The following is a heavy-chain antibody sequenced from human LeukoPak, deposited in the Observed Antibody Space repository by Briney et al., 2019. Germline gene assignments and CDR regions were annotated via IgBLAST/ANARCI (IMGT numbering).Heavy chain of an antibody. CDR3: TDLTH. V-gene: IGHV3-73*01. CDR1: GFPFSGSA. J-gene: IGHJ4*02. CDR2: IRSKANSYAT. Sequence: PGGSLNLSFAASGFPFSGSAMHWVRQASGKGLEWVGRIRSKANSYATAYAASVKGRFTISRDDSKNTAYLQMNSLKTEDTAVYYCTDLTHWGQGTLVTVSS.